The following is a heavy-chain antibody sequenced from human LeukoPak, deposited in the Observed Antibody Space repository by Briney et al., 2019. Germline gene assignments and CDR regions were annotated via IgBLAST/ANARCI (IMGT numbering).Heavy chain of an antibody. CDR2: FDPEDGET. CDR1: GYTLTELS. J-gene: IGHJ3*02. V-gene: IGHV1-24*01. Sequence: ASVKVSCKVSGYTLTELSMHWVRQAPGKGLEWMGGFDPEDGETIYAQKFQGRVTMTEDTSTDTAYMELSSLRSEDTAVYYCATGCTRIFGVVIGNDAFDIWGQGTMVSVSS. D-gene: IGHD3-3*01. CDR3: ATGCTRIFGVVIGNDAFDI.